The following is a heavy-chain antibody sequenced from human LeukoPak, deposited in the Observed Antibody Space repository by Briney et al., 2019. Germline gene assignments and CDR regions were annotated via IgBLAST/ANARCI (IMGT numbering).Heavy chain of an antibody. Sequence: PGGSLRLSCAASGFTFSSYAMHWVRQAPGKGLEWVAVISYDGSNKYYADSVKGRFTISRDNSKNTLYLQMNSLGAEDTAVYYCARCEWHYYHYYMDVWGKGTTVTVSS. D-gene: IGHD3-3*01. CDR1: GFTFSSYA. V-gene: IGHV3-30*04. J-gene: IGHJ6*03. CDR3: ARCEWHYYHYYMDV. CDR2: ISYDGSNK.